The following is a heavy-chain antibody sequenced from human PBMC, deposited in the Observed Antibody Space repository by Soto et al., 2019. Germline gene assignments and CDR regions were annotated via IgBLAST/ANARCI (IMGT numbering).Heavy chain of an antibody. CDR2: IYPGDSDT. Sequence: GESLKISCKGSGYSFTSYWIGWVRQMPGKGLEWMGIIYPGDSDTRYSPSFQGQVTISADKSISTAYLQWSSLKASDTAMYYCARRISYDSSGYYYEGPSDYFDYWGQGTLVTVS. CDR1: GYSFTSYW. CDR3: ARRISYDSSGYYYEGPSDYFDY. D-gene: IGHD3-22*01. V-gene: IGHV5-51*01. J-gene: IGHJ4*02.